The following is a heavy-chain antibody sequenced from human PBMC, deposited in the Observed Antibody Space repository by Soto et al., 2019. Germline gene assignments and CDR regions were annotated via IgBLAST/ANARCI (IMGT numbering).Heavy chain of an antibody. CDR3: TTDRRRSSSSRLRYLDWLSF. V-gene: IGHV3-15*01. Sequence: PGGSLRLACAASGFTFSNAWMSWVRQAPGKGLEWVGRIKSKTDGGTTDYAAPVKGRFTISRDDSKNTLYLQMNSLKTEDTAVYYCTTDRRRSSSSRLRYLDWLSFWGQGTLVTVSS. CDR2: IKSKTDGGTT. CDR1: GFTFSNAW. J-gene: IGHJ4*02. D-gene: IGHD3-9*01.